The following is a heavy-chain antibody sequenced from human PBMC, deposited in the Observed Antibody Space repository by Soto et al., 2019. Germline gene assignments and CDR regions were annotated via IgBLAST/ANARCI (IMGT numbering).Heavy chain of an antibody. CDR2: IYYSGST. CDR1: GGSISSGGYY. CDR3: ARVGGITWFDP. V-gene: IGHV4-31*03. J-gene: IGHJ5*02. D-gene: IGHD3-16*01. Sequence: QVQLQESGPGLVKPSQTLSLTCTVSGGSISSGGYYWSWIRQHPGKGLEWIGYIYYSGSTYYNPSLKSRVPMSGATAKNQFALKLSSVTAADTAVYYCARVGGITWFDPWCQGTLVTVSS.